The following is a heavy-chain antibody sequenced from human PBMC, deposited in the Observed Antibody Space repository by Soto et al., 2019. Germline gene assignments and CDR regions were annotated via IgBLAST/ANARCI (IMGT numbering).Heavy chain of an antibody. D-gene: IGHD3-16*01. J-gene: IGHJ4*02. CDR3: XRLWGIGDHDS. CDR2: IIPILGPA. V-gene: IGHV1-69*16. Sequence: QVQLVQSGAEVKKPGSSVKVSCKTXXDXXXXXXXXXXRQAPGQGLEWMGGIIPILGPAKYAQKFQGRVTXXXXXXXXXXXXXXXXXXXXDTAXXXXXRLWGIGDHDSWGLGTRVTVSS. CDR1: XDXXXXXX.